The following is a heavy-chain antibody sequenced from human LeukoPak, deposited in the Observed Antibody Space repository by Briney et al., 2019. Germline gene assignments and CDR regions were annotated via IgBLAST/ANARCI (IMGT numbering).Heavy chain of an antibody. D-gene: IGHD3-22*01. J-gene: IGHJ6*03. CDR1: GYTFTSYA. CDR3: ARSPPGNYYDSSGYRGSNMDV. CDR2: INAGNGNT. V-gene: IGHV1-3*01. Sequence: ASVKVSCKASGYTFTSYAMHWVRQAPGQRLEWMGWINAGNGNTKYSQKFQGRVTITRDTSASTAYMELSSLRSEDTAVYYCARSPPGNYYDSSGYRGSNMDVWGKGTTVTVSS.